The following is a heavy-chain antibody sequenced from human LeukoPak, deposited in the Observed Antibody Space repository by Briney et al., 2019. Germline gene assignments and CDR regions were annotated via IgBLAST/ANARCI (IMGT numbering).Heavy chain of an antibody. CDR1: GFTFTRYS. CDR3: ARGNSDYDHDY. Sequence: GGSLSLSCAASGFTFTRYSMTWVRQAPGKGLEWVSSISTTSRYIYYADSVKGRFTVSRDNTKNSLYLHMNSLRAEDTAVYYCARGNSDYDHDYWGQGTLVTVSS. CDR2: ISTTSRYI. D-gene: IGHD5-12*01. J-gene: IGHJ4*02. V-gene: IGHV3-21*01.